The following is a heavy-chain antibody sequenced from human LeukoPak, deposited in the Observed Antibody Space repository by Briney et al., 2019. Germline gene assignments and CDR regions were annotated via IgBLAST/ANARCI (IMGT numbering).Heavy chain of an antibody. CDR2: ISYDGSNK. CDR1: GFTFSSYG. V-gene: IGHV3-30*18. J-gene: IGHJ4*02. D-gene: IGHD3-10*01. CDR3: ANTYYYGSGSLDY. Sequence: GGSLRLSCAASGFTFSSYGMHWVRQAPGKGLEWVALISYDGSNKYYADSVKGRFTISRDNSKNTLYLQMNSLRAEDTAVYYCANTYYYGSGSLDYWGQGTQVTVSS.